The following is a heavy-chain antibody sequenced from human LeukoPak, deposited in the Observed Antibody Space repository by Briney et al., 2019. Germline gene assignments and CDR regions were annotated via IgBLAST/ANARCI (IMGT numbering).Heavy chain of an antibody. Sequence: GGSLRLSCAASGFTFSSYEMNWVRQAPGKGLEWVSYISSSGSTIYYADSVKGRFTISRDNAKNSLYLQMNSLRAEDTAVYYCAREGQGYYDILTGYSNLFDYWGQGTLVTVSS. CDR2: ISSSGSTI. D-gene: IGHD3-9*01. CDR3: AREGQGYYDILTGYSNLFDY. CDR1: GFTFSSYE. J-gene: IGHJ4*02. V-gene: IGHV3-48*03.